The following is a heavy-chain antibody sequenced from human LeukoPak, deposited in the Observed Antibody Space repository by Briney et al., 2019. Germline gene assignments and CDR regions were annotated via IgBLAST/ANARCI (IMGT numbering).Heavy chain of an antibody. CDR3: TTHLIWFGELGGYYFDY. CDR2: IKSKTDGGTT. V-gene: IGHV3-15*01. J-gene: IGHJ4*02. Sequence: GGSLRLSCAASGFTFTNAWMSWVRQAPGKGLEWVGRIKSKTDGGTTDHSAPVKGRFTISRDDSKNTLYLQMNSLKTEDTAVYYCTTHLIWFGELGGYYFDYWGQGTLVTVSS. CDR1: GFTFTNAW. D-gene: IGHD3-10*01.